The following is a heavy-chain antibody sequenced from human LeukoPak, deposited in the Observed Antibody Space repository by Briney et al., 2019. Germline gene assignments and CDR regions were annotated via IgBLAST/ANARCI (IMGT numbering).Heavy chain of an antibody. CDR3: ARLSSIAAAGTPWFDP. CDR2: IYYSGST. V-gene: IGHV4-59*08. D-gene: IGHD6-13*01. J-gene: IGHJ5*02. Sequence: SETLSLTCTVSGGSISSYYWSWIRQPPGKGLEWSGYIYYSGSTNYNPSLKSRVTISVDTSKNQFSLKLSSVTAADTAVYYCARLSSIAAAGTPWFDPWGQGTLVTVSS. CDR1: GGSISSYY.